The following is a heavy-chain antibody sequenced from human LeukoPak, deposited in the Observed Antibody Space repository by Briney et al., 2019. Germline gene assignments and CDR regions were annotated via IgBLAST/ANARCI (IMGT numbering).Heavy chain of an antibody. CDR3: ARMRYDSSGYYKYYFDY. CDR2: IIPICGTA. CDR1: GGTFSSYA. Sequence: ASVKVSCKASGGTFSSYAISWVRQAPGQGLEWMGRIIPICGTANYAQKFQGRVTITTDESTSTAYMEVSSLRSEDTAVYYCARMRYDSSGYYKYYFDYWGPGTLVTVFS. V-gene: IGHV1-69*05. J-gene: IGHJ4*02. D-gene: IGHD3-22*01.